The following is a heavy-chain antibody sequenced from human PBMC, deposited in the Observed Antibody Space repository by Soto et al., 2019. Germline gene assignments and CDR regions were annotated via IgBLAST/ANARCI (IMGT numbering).Heavy chain of an antibody. Sequence: GGSLRLSCSVSGFTFSNYAMTWVRQAPGKGLEWVSSISGGGGGTHYADSMKGRFTISRDNSKSTLYLQMNSLRAEDTALYYCAKGRSYYYYYGVDVWGQGTTVTVSS. CDR2: ISGGGGGT. V-gene: IGHV3-23*01. CDR3: AKGRSYYYYYGVDV. CDR1: GFTFSNYA. J-gene: IGHJ6*02.